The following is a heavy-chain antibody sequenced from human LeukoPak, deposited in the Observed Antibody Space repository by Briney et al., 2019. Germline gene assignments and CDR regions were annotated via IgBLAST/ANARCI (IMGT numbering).Heavy chain of an antibody. CDR2: ISGGGGST. V-gene: IGHV3-23*01. CDR1: GFTFSSYA. J-gene: IGHJ4*02. CDR3: AKGKYYYDSSGPDY. Sequence: GGSLRLSCAASGFTFSSYAMSWVRQAPGKGLEWVSAISGGGGSTYYADSVKGRFTISRDNSKNTLYLQMNSLRAEDTAVYYCAKGKYYYDSSGPDYWGQGTLVTVSS. D-gene: IGHD3-22*01.